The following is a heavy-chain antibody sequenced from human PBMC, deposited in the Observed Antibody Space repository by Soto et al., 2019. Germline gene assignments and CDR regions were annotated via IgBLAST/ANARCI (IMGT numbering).Heavy chain of an antibody. D-gene: IGHD1-1*01. V-gene: IGHV1-18*01. Sequence: ASVKVSCKSSGYPFTHYGITWVRQAPGQGLEWMGWISAYNGNTNYAQKLQGRVTMTTDTSTSTAYMELSSLRSEDTAVYYCASGANWLDIWGQGTMVTVSS. CDR3: ASGANWLDI. J-gene: IGHJ3*02. CDR2: ISAYNGNT. CDR1: GYPFTHYG.